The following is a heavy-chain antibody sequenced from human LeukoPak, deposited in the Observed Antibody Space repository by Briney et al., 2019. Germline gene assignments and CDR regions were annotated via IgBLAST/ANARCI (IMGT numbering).Heavy chain of an antibody. Sequence: SVKVSCKASGGTFSSYAISWVRQAPGQGLEWMGRIIPILGIANYAQKFQGRVTITADKSTSTAYMELSSLRSEDTAVYYCAREHGGYLYFDYWGQGTMVTVSS. J-gene: IGHJ4*02. CDR2: IIPILGIA. CDR1: GGTFSSYA. D-gene: IGHD5-12*01. V-gene: IGHV1-69*04. CDR3: AREHGGYLYFDY.